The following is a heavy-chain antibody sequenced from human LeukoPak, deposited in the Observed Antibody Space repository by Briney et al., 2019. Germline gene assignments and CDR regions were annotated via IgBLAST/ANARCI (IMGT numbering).Heavy chain of an antibody. D-gene: IGHD3-3*01. CDR1: GFTFDGYA. CDR3: ARDHIGAYDFWSGYSFDY. Sequence: GGSLRLSCAASGFTFDGYAMHWVRQAPGKGLEWVAFIRYDGSNKYYADSVKGRFTISRDNSKNTLYLQMNSLRAEDTAVYYCARDHIGAYDFWSGYSFDYWGQGTLVTVSS. V-gene: IGHV3-30*02. J-gene: IGHJ4*02. CDR2: IRYDGSNK.